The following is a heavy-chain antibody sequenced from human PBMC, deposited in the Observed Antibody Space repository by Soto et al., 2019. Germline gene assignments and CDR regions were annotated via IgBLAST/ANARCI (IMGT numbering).Heavy chain of an antibody. CDR3: ARDRGYSGYDFYY. D-gene: IGHD5-12*01. V-gene: IGHV4-59*01. CDR2: IYYSGCT. Sequence: SETLSLTCTVSGGSISSYYWSWIRQPPGKGLEWIGYIYYSGCTNYNPSLKSRVTISVDTSKNQFSLKLSSVTAADTAVYYCARDRGYSGYDFYYWGQGTLVTVSS. CDR1: GGSISSYY. J-gene: IGHJ4*02.